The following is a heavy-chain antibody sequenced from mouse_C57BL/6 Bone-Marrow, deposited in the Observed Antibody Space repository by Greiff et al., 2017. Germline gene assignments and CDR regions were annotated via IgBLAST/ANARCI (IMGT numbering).Heavy chain of an antibody. CDR3: ATPVPSTTVREDWYVDV. J-gene: IGHJ1*03. V-gene: IGHV2-4*01. D-gene: IGHD2-1*01. Sequence: QVQLKQSGPGLVQPSQSLSITCTVSGFSLTSYGVHWVRQPPGKGLEWLGVIWIGGSTDYNAAFISRLSISKDNSKSQVFFKMNSLQADDTAIYYCATPVPSTTVREDWYVDVWGTGTTVTVSS. CDR2: IWIGGST. CDR1: GFSLTSYG.